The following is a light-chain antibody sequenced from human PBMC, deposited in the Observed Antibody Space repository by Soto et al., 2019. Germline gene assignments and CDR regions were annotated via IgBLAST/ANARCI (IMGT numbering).Light chain of an antibody. CDR3: QEYYNTPQN. V-gene: IGKV4-1*01. Sequence: DIVMTQSPDSLAVSLGERATINCKSSQSVLYSSNNKNYLAWYQQKPGQPPKLLIYWASTRASGVPDRFSGSGSGPDFTLTISSLQAEDVAVYYCQEYYNTPQNFGQGTKVEVK. CDR1: QSVLYSSNNKNY. J-gene: IGKJ1*01. CDR2: WAS.